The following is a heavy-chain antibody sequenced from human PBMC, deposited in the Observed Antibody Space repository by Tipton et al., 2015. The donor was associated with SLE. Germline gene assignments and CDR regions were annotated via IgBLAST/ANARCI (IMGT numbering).Heavy chain of an antibody. CDR3: ARGAASDY. J-gene: IGHJ4*02. CDR2: INHSGST. V-gene: IGHV4-34*01. Sequence: TLSLTCAVYGGSFSGYYWSWIRQPPGKGLEWIGEINHSGSTNYNPSLKSRVTISVDTSKNQFSLKLSSVTAADTAVYYCARGAASDYWGQGTLVTVSS. CDR1: GGSFSGYY. D-gene: IGHD6-13*01.